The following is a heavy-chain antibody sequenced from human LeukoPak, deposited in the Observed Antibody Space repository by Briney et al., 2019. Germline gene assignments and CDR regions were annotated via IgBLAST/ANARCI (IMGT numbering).Heavy chain of an antibody. V-gene: IGHV3-9*01. Sequence: GGSLRLSCAASGFTFDDYAMHWVRQAPGKGLEWVSGISWNSGSIGYADSVKGRFTISRDNAKNSLYLQMNSLRAEDTALYYCAKSRIAVLFELFDYWGQGTLVTVPS. CDR2: ISWNSGSI. D-gene: IGHD6-19*01. CDR3: AKSRIAVLFELFDY. J-gene: IGHJ4*02. CDR1: GFTFDDYA.